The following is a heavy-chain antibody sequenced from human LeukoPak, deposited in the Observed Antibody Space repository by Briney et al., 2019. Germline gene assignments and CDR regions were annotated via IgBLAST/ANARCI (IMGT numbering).Heavy chain of an antibody. V-gene: IGHV1-2*02. CDR3: AREDMYCSGGSCYGEGWFDP. CDR2: INPNSGGT. D-gene: IGHD2-15*01. CDR1: GYTFTGYY. J-gene: IGHJ5*02. Sequence: GASVNVSCKASGYTFTGYYMHWVRQAPGQGLEWMGWINPNSGGTNYAQKFQGRVTMTRDTSISTAYMELSRLRSDDTAVYYCAREDMYCSGGSCYGEGWFDPWGQGTLVTVSS.